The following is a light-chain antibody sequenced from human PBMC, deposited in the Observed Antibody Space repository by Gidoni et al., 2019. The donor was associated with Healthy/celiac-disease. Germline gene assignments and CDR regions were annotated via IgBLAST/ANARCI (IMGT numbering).Light chain of an antibody. CDR2: GAS. Sequence: EIVMTPSPATLSVSPGERATLSCRASQSVSSNLAWYQQKPGQAPRLLIDGASTRATGIPARFSGSGSGTEFTLTIRSLQSEDFAVYYCQQYNNWPQTFGQGTKVEIK. J-gene: IGKJ1*01. CDR3: QQYNNWPQT. V-gene: IGKV3-15*01. CDR1: QSVSSN.